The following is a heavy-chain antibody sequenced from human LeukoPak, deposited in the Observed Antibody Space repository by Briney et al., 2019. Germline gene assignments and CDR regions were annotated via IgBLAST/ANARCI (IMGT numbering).Heavy chain of an antibody. V-gene: IGHV1-18*01. J-gene: IGHJ4*02. D-gene: IGHD3-3*01. CDR2: ISAYNGNT. Sequence: ASVKVSCKASGYTFTSYGISWVRQAPGQGLEWMGWISAYNGNTNYAQKLQGRVTMTTDTSTSTAYMKLRSLRSDDTAVYYCARMLYDFWSGYYALGYWGQGTLVTVSS. CDR1: GYTFTSYG. CDR3: ARMLYDFWSGYYALGY.